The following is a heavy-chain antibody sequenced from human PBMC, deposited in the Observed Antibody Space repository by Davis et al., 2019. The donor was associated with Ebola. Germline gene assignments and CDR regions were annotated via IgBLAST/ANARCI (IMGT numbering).Heavy chain of an antibody. D-gene: IGHD1-26*01. CDR3: AREGGSYYEGWWFDP. CDR2: INPSGGST. CDR1: GYTFTGYY. Sequence: ASVKVSCKASGYTFTGYYMHWVRQAPGQGLEWMGIINPSGGSTSYAQKFQGRVTMTRDTSTSTVYMELSSLRSEDTAVYYCAREGGSYYEGWWFDPWGQGTLVTVTS. V-gene: IGHV1-46*01. J-gene: IGHJ5*02.